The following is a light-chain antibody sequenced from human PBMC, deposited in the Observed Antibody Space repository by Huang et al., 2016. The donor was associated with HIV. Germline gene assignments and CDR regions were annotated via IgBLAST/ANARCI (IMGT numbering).Light chain of an antibody. J-gene: IGKJ5*01. Sequence: VVMTQSPATLSVSPGERATLSCRASQNVRTILAWYQQQPGQAPRLLLSGSSTRPTGIPARFSGSGSGTEFTLTISSLQSEDSAVYYCQQYNYWPVTFGQGTRLEI. V-gene: IGKV3-15*01. CDR3: QQYNYWPVT. CDR1: QNVRTI. CDR2: GSS.